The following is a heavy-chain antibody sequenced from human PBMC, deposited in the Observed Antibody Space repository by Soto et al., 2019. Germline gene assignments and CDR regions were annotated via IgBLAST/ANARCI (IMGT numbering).Heavy chain of an antibody. CDR1: GYIFTSYA. CDR3: ARALSVVVTAIPAF. CDR2: INAGNGNT. J-gene: IGHJ4*02. V-gene: IGHV1-3*01. D-gene: IGHD2-21*02. Sequence: GASVKVSCKASGYIFTSYAIHWVRQAPGQSLEWMGWINAGNGNTKYSQKFQGRVTINRDTSASTAYMELSSLRSEDTAVYYCARALSVVVTAIPAFWGQGTLVTVSS.